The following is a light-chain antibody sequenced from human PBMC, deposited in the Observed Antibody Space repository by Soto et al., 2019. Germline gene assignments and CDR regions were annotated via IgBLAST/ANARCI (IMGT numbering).Light chain of an antibody. CDR2: EVT. CDR3: SSYTTTSTYV. CDR1: SSDVGGYDY. V-gene: IGLV2-14*01. Sequence: QSVLPQPSSVSGSPGQSFTISVTGTSSDVGGYDYVSWYQQHPCKAPKFMIYEVTNRPSGVSHRFSGSKSGNTASLTISGLQAEDEADYYCSSYTTTSTYVFGTGTKVTVL. J-gene: IGLJ1*01.